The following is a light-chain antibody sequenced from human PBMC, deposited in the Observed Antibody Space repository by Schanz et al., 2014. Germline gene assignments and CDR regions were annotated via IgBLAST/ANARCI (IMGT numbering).Light chain of an antibody. Sequence: QSALTQPASVSGSPGQSVTISCTGTSSDVASYNYVSWYQQHPGKAPKLLIYDVSYRPSGVSNRFSGSKSGNTASLTISGLQAEDEADYYCSSYITSSTPGVFGGGTKLTVL. J-gene: IGLJ3*02. CDR3: SSYITSSTPGV. CDR1: SSDVASYNY. CDR2: DVS. V-gene: IGLV2-14*03.